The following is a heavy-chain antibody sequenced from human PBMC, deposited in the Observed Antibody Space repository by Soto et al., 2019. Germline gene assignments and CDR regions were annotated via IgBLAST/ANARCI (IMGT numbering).Heavy chain of an antibody. J-gene: IGHJ4*02. Sequence: SETLSLTSAPGGASLRVYYWSWIRQPPRTGLELIGEINPIGTTNYNPSLKSRVTISVDTSKNQFSLKLSSVTAADTAVYYCARGTTRPIIVVPAARGYYFDYWGQGTLVTVSS. CDR1: GASLRVYY. V-gene: IGHV4-34*01. CDR2: INPIGTT. D-gene: IGHD2-2*01. CDR3: ARGTTRPIIVVPAARGYYFDY.